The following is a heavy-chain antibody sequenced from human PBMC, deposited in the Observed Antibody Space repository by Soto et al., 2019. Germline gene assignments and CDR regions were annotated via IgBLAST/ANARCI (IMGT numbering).Heavy chain of an antibody. CDR1: GYTFTSHY. V-gene: IGHV1-46*03. Sequence: GASVKVSCKASGYTFTSHYLHLVRQAPGQGLEWMGIINPSGGSTSYAQKFQGRVTMTRDTSTSTVYMELSSLRSEDTAVYYCARGGSWYRDYYYMDVWGKGTTVTVSS. CDR3: ARGGSWYRDYYYMDV. D-gene: IGHD6-13*01. J-gene: IGHJ6*03. CDR2: INPSGGST.